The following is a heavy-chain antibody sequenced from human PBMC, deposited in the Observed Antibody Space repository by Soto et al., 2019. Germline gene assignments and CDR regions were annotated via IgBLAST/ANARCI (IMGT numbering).Heavy chain of an antibody. D-gene: IGHD6-25*01. CDR2: LNPNTGGT. CDR1: GYTXTDYF. V-gene: IGHV1-2*06. CDR3: ARVRSGAWLILLFDN. Sequence: SXKVSFKASGYTXTDYFINLVRQAPGQGLEWMGRLNPNTGGTNYAQNFQGRVTMTRDTSITTAYMELFNLRSDDTAVYYCARVRSGAWLILLFDNWGQGTRVTVS. J-gene: IGHJ4*02.